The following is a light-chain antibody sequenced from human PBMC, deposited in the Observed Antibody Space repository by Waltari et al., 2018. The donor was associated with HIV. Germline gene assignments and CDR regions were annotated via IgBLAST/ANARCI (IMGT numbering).Light chain of an antibody. Sequence: DIQMTQSPSTLSASVGDRVTITCRASQSISSWLAWYQQKPGKAPKLLIYQAFSLESGVPSRFIGSGSGTEFTLTISSLQPDEFATYYCQQYNSYPYTFGQGTKLEIK. CDR1: QSISSW. CDR3: QQYNSYPYT. CDR2: QAF. V-gene: IGKV1-5*03. J-gene: IGKJ2*01.